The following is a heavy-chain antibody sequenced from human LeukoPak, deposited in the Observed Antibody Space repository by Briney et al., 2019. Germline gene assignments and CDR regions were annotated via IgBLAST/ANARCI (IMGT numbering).Heavy chain of an antibody. CDR1: GFTFSSYA. CDR2: ISGTGGRT. Sequence: PGGSLRLSCAASGFTFSSYAMSWVRQAPGKGLEWVSAISGTGGRTYYADSVKGRFTISRDNSKNTLYLQMNSLRVEDTAVYYCAKDAARTTGTTALYYYGMDVWGQGTTVTVSS. J-gene: IGHJ6*02. V-gene: IGHV3-23*01. CDR3: AKDAARTTGTTALYYYGMDV. D-gene: IGHD1-1*01.